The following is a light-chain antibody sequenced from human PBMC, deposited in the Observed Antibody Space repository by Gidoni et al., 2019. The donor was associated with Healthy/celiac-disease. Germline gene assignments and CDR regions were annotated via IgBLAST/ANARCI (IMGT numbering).Light chain of an antibody. CDR1: SSDVGGYNY. J-gene: IGLJ1*01. CDR3: SSYTSSSTLDV. CDR2: DVN. Sequence: QSALTQPASVSGSPGHSITISCTGTSSDVGGYNYVSWYQQHPGKAPKLMVYDVNNRPSGVSNRFSGSKSGNTASLTISGLQAEDEADYYCSSYTSSSTLDVFGTGTKVTVL. V-gene: IGLV2-14*01.